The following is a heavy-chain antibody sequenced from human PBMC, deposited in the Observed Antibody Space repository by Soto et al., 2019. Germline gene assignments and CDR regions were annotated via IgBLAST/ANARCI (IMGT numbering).Heavy chain of an antibody. Sequence: QVQLQESGPGLVKPSETLSLTCTVSGGSITSYYWSWIRQPPGKGLEWIGYIYYSGTTNYNPALKSRVTISVDTSKNQFSLNLSSVTAADTAVYYCALYCSSTSCYGQWDYWGQVTLVTVSS. CDR1: GGSITSYY. CDR3: ALYCSSTSCYGQWDY. J-gene: IGHJ4*02. V-gene: IGHV4-59*01. CDR2: IYYSGTT. D-gene: IGHD2-2*01.